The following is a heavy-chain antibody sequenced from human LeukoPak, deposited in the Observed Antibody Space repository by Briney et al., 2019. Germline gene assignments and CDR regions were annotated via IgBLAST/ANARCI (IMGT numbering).Heavy chain of an antibody. CDR3: ARGHSYGYFDY. CDR1: GFTFSSYE. D-gene: IGHD5-18*01. Sequence: GRSLRLSCAASGFTFSSYEMNWVRQAPGKGLEWVSYISSSGSTIYYADSVKGRFTISRDNAKNSLYLQMNRLRAEETAVYYCARGHSYGYFDYWGQGTLVTVSS. CDR2: ISSSGSTI. V-gene: IGHV3-48*03. J-gene: IGHJ4*02.